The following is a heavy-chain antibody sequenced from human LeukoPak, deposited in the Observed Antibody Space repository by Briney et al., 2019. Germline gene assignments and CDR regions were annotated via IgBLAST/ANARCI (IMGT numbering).Heavy chain of an antibody. Sequence: PSETLSLTCAVYGGSFSGYYWSWIRQPPGKGLEWIGEINHSGSTNYNPSLKSRVTISVDTSKNQFSLKLSSVTAADTAVYYCARVGGITMIVVVIDDAFDIWGQGTMVTVSS. D-gene: IGHD3-22*01. CDR2: INHSGST. CDR3: ARVGGITMIVVVIDDAFDI. CDR1: GGSFSGYY. V-gene: IGHV4-34*01. J-gene: IGHJ3*02.